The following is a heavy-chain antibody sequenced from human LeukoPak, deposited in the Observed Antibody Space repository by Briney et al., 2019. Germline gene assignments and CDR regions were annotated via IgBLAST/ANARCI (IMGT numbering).Heavy chain of an antibody. Sequence: PSETLSLTCAVYGGSFSGYYWSWIRQPPGKGLEWIGEINHSGSTNYNPSLKSRVTISVDTSKNQFSLKLSSVTAADTAVYYCARGQLPIDYFDYWGQGTLVTVSS. CDR2: INHSGST. J-gene: IGHJ4*02. CDR3: ARGQLPIDYFDY. V-gene: IGHV4-34*01. CDR1: GGSFSGYY. D-gene: IGHD2-2*01.